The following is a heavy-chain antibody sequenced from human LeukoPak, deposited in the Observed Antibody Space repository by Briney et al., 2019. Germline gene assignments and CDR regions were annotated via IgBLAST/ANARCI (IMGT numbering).Heavy chain of an antibody. D-gene: IGHD3-9*01. CDR2: INHSGST. V-gene: IGHV4-34*01. J-gene: IGHJ4*02. CDR3: ARLIVLRYFDWFDY. CDR1: GGSFSGYY. Sequence: SETLSLTCAVYGGSFSGYYWSWIRQPPGKGLGWIGEINHSGSTNYNPSLKSRVTISVDTSKNQFSLKLSSVTAADTAVYYCARLIVLRYFDWFDYWGQGTLVTVSS.